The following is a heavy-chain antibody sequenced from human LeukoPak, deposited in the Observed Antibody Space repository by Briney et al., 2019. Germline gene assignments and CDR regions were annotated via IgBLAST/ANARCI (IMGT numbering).Heavy chain of an antibody. Sequence: ASVKASYKASGYTFISYGVSWVRQAPGQGLEWMGWIDTYKGSTNYAENLQGTVTVTTDTSTSTVYMELRSLRSDDTAVYYCARPNTEATGYYFDYWGQGTLVTVST. D-gene: IGHD1-1*01. V-gene: IGHV1-18*01. J-gene: IGHJ4*02. CDR3: ARPNTEATGYYFDY. CDR2: IDTYKGST. CDR1: GYTFISYG.